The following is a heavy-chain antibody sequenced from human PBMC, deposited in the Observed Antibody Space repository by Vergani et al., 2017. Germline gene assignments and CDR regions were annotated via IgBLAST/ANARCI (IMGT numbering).Heavy chain of an antibody. D-gene: IGHD3-16*02. Sequence: QVQLQESGPGLVKPSQTLSLTRTVSGGSISSGGYYWSWIRQHPGKGLEWIGYIYYSGSTYYNPSLKSRVTISVDTSKNQFSLKLSSVTAADTAVYYCARFHYDYVWGSYRHGRFDPWGQGTLVTVSS. CDR2: IYYSGST. CDR3: ARFHYDYVWGSYRHGRFDP. J-gene: IGHJ5*02. CDR1: GGSISSGGYY. V-gene: IGHV4-31*03.